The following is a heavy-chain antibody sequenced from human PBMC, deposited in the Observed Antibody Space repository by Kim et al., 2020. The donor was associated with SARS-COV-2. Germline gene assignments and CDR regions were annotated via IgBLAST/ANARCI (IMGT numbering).Heavy chain of an antibody. Sequence: GGSLRLSCAASGFTFSSYAMSWVRQAPGKGLEWVSAISGSGGSTYYAYSVKGRFTISRDNSKNTLYLQMNSLRAEDTAVYYGAKDPRGVDDYDSSGYPWGQGTLVTVSS. CDR1: GFTFSSYA. CDR2: ISGSGGST. D-gene: IGHD3-22*01. CDR3: AKDPRGVDDYDSSGYP. V-gene: IGHV3-23*01. J-gene: IGHJ5*02.